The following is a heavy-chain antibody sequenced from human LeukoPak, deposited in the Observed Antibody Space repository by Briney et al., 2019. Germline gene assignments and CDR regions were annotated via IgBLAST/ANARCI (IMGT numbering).Heavy chain of an antibody. CDR1: GVSISSGGHS. CDR3: ARGGTGYSTQTWLNFDY. CDR2: IYHSGSGST. Sequence: EPSETLSLTCTVSGVSISSGGHSWSWIRQPPGKGLEWIGYIYHSGSGSTYYNPSLKSRVTISIDKSKNQFSLKLNSVTAADTAVYYCARGGTGYSTQTWLNFDYWGQGTLVTVSS. J-gene: IGHJ4*02. V-gene: IGHV4-30-2*01. D-gene: IGHD3/OR15-3a*01.